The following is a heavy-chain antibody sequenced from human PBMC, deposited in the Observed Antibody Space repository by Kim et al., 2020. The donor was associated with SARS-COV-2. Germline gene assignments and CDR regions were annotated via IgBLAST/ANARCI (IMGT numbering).Heavy chain of an antibody. J-gene: IGHJ5*02. CDR1: GFTFSSYA. Sequence: GGSLRLSCAASGFTFSSYAMSWVRQAPGKGLEWVSAISGSGGSTYYADSVKGRFTISRDNSKNTLYLQMNSLRAEDTAVYYCAKVGYIVEEQLVEWFDAWGQGTLVTVSS. V-gene: IGHV3-23*01. CDR3: AKVGYIVEEQLVEWFDA. D-gene: IGHD6-13*01. CDR2: ISGSGGST.